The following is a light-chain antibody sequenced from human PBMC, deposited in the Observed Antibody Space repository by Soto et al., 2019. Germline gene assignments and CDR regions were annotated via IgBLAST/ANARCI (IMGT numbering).Light chain of an antibody. V-gene: IGKV1-39*01. CDR3: QQSYSTPWT. J-gene: IGKJ1*01. CDR2: AAS. CDR1: QSISSY. Sequence: DILMTQSPSSLSASVGDRVTITCRASQSISSYLNWYQQKPGKAPKLLIYAASSLQSGVPSRFSGSGSGTDFTLTISSLQPEDFATYDCQQSYSTPWTFGQGTKVEIK.